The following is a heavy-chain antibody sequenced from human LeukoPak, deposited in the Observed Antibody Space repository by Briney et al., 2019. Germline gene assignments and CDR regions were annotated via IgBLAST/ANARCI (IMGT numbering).Heavy chain of an antibody. D-gene: IGHD3-22*01. Sequence: GGSLRLSCAASGFTVSSNYMSWVRQDPGTGLEWVSVIYSGGRTYYADSVKGRFSISRDNSKNTLYLQMNSLRAEDTAVYYCARESNSGYYLSYWGQGTLVTVSS. CDR3: ARESNSGYYLSY. CDR2: IYSGGRT. CDR1: GFTVSSNY. V-gene: IGHV3-66*01. J-gene: IGHJ4*02.